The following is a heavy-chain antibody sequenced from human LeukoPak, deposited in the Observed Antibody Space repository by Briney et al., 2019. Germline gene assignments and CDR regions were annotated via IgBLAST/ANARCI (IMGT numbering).Heavy chain of an antibody. D-gene: IGHD6-6*01. V-gene: IGHV4-59*01. CDR1: GGSINTYY. J-gene: IGHJ4*02. Sequence: SETLSLTCTVSGGSINTYYWSWIRQPPGKGLEWIGYIYYSGSTNYNPSLMSRVTISVETSKNQFSLKLSSVTAADTAVYYCARDARSSSHFDYWGQGTLVTVSS. CDR3: ARDARSSSHFDY. CDR2: IYYSGST.